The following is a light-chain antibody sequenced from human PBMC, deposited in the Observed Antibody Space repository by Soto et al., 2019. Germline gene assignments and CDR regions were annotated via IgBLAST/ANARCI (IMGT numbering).Light chain of an antibody. Sequence: DIVMTQTPPSLPVNSGEPASISCGSCQSLLHSNGYTYLHWYLXKTGQSPQLXIYRVSNHLSGVPDRFSGSGSGSDCKLTISWVEEEDGAVYEGMQATQFPITFGQGTRLEI. CDR3: MQATQFPIT. CDR1: QSLLHSNGYTY. V-gene: IGKV2-28*01. CDR2: RVS. J-gene: IGKJ5*01.